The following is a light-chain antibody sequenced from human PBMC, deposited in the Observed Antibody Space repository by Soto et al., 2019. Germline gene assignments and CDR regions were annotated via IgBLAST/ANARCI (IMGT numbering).Light chain of an antibody. Sequence: DIVLTQSPGTLSLSPVERATLSCSASQSVSSSNLAWYQQKPAQAPRLLIYAASRRAPGIPERFSGSGSGTDFTLTISRLEPEDFAVYYCQQYGSSPFFGQGTRLEIK. J-gene: IGKJ5*01. V-gene: IGKV3-20*01. CDR2: AAS. CDR3: QQYGSSPF. CDR1: QSVSSSN.